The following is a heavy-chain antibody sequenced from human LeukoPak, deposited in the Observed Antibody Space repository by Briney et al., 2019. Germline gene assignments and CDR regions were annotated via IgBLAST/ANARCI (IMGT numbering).Heavy chain of an antibody. CDR3: ARAKPPYYYDSSGYSDPDAFDI. J-gene: IGHJ3*02. Sequence: SETLSLTCSVSGGSISSNNYYWDWIRQPPGKGLEWIGSIYYSGSTYYNPSLKSRVTISVDTSKNQFSLKLSSVTAADTAVYYCARAKPPYYYDSSGYSDPDAFDIWGQGTMVTVSS. CDR2: IYYSGST. V-gene: IGHV4-39*01. D-gene: IGHD3-22*01. CDR1: GGSISSNNYY.